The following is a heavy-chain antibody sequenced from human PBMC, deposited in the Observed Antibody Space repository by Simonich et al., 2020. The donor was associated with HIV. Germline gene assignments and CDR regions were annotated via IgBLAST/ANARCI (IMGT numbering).Heavy chain of an antibody. CDR3: ARGFYQRLYYFDY. CDR2: INHSGRT. Sequence: QVQLQQWGAGLLKPSETLSLTCAVYGGSFSGYYWSWIRRPPGKGLEWIGEINHSGRTNNNPSLKSRVTISVDTSKNQFSLKLSSVTAADTAVYYCARGFYQRLYYFDYWGQGTLVTVSS. D-gene: IGHD2-2*01. V-gene: IGHV4-34*01. CDR1: GGSFSGYY. J-gene: IGHJ4*02.